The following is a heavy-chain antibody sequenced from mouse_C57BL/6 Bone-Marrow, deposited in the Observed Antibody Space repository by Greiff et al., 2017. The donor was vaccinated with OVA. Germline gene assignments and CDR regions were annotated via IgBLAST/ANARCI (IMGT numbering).Heavy chain of an antibody. CDR3: TREMGGVFDY. V-gene: IGHV5-9-1*02. D-gene: IGHD2-3*01. CDR2: ISSGGDYI. CDR1: GFTFSSYA. J-gene: IGHJ2*01. Sequence: EVKLVESGEGLVKPGGSLKLSCAASGFTFSSYAMSWVRQTPEKRLEWVAYISSGGDYIYYADTVKGRFTISRDNARNTLYLQMSSLKSDDTAMYYCTREMGGVFDYWGQGTTLTVSS.